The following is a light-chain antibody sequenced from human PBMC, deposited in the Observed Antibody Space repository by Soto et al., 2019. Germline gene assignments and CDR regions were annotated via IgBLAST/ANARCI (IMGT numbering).Light chain of an antibody. V-gene: IGKV3-11*01. J-gene: IGKJ1*01. CDR2: DAS. Sequence: EIVLTQSPGTLSLSPGERVTLSCRATQSVSSYLAWYQQKPGQAPRLLIYDASNRATGIPARFSGSGSGTVFTLNISSLQSEDFALYYCQQYNNWPPWTFGQGTKVDIK. CDR3: QQYNNWPPWT. CDR1: QSVSSY.